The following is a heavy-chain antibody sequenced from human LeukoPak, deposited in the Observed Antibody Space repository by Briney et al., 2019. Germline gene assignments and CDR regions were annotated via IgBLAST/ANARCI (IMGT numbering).Heavy chain of an antibody. D-gene: IGHD6-19*01. V-gene: IGHV1-18*04. CDR1: GYTFTSYG. J-gene: IGHJ4*02. CDR3: ARVPDSSGWYYFDY. CDR2: ISAYNGNT. Sequence: ASVKVSCKASGYTFTSYGISWVRQAPGQGLEWMGWISAYNGNTNYAQKLQGRVTMTTDTSTSTAYMELRSLRSDDTAVYYCARVPDSSGWYYFDYWGQGTLVTVSS.